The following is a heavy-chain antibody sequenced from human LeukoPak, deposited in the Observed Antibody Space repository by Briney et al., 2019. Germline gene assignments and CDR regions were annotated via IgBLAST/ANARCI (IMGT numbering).Heavy chain of an antibody. CDR2: ISGSGGST. CDR3: ARDWGSSGWYNWFDP. V-gene: IGHV3-23*01. CDR1: GFTFSSYA. J-gene: IGHJ5*02. D-gene: IGHD6-19*01. Sequence: PGGSLRLSCAASGFTFSSYAISWVRQAPGKGLEWVSAISGSGGSTYYADSVKGRFTISRDNSKNTLYLQMNSLRVEDTAVYYCARDWGSSGWYNWFDPWGQGTLVTVSS.